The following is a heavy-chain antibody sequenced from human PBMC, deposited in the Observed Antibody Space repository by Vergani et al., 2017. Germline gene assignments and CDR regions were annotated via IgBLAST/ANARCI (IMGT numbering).Heavy chain of an antibody. CDR2: INSDGSST. D-gene: IGHD6-6*01. V-gene: IGHV3-74*01. J-gene: IGHJ4*02. CDR3: AKPGIAARPWLNPNYFDY. Sequence: EVQLVESGGGLVQPGGSLRLSCAASGFTFSSYWMHWVRQAPGKGLVWVSRINSDGSSTSYADSVKGRFTISRDNAKNTLYLQMNSLRAEDTAVYYCAKPGIAARPWLNPNYFDYWGQGTLVTVSS. CDR1: GFTFSSYW.